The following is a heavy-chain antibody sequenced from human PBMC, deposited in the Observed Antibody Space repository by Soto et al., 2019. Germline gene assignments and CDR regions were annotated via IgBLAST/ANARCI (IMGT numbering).Heavy chain of an antibody. CDR2: IYYSGST. Sequence: QVQLQESGPGLVKPSQTLSLTCTVTGGSISSGDYYWSWIRQPPGKGLEWIGYIYYSGSTYYNPSLKSRVTISVDTSKNQFSLKLSSVTAADTAVYYCARVSAGVYSSSSDFDYWGQGTLVTVSS. CDR1: GGSISSGDYY. D-gene: IGHD6-6*01. V-gene: IGHV4-30-4*01. J-gene: IGHJ4*02. CDR3: ARVSAGVYSSSSDFDY.